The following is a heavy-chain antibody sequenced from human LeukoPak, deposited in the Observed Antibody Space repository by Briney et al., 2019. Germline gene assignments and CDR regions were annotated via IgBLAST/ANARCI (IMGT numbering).Heavy chain of an antibody. D-gene: IGHD6-6*01. CDR2: FSVSGENT. CDR3: AKGPYISSSSRQLDY. Sequence: GGSLRLSCAASGFTFRNYDMNWVRQAPGKGLEWVSDFSVSGENTYYIDSVKGRFTISRDIPKNTLYLEMNSLRAEDTAVYYCAKGPYISSSSRQLDYWGQGTLVSISS. CDR1: GFTFRNYD. V-gene: IGHV3-23*01. J-gene: IGHJ4*02.